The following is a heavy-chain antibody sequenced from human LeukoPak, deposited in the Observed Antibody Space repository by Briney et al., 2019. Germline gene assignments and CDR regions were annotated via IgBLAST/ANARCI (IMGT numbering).Heavy chain of an antibody. Sequence: SETLSLTCSVSGDSVSRSDSYWDWIREPPGKGLEWIGTIYYSGRTYYSPSLKSRVTMSVDPSNNQFSLNLRSVTAADTALYYCARRRYYDGSGYLEWGQGTLLSVSS. J-gene: IGHJ1*01. V-gene: IGHV4-39*01. CDR1: GDSVSRSDSY. CDR3: ARRRYYDGSGYLE. D-gene: IGHD3-22*01. CDR2: IYYSGRT.